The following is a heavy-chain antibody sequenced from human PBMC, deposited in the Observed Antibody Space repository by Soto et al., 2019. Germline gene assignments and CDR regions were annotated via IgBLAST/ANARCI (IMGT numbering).Heavy chain of an antibody. CDR2: INRDGSST. CDR1: GFTFRSYW. CDR3: ARDDYYDTSSYLTHFDY. V-gene: IGHV3-74*01. D-gene: IGHD3-22*01. J-gene: IGHJ4*02. Sequence: GGSLRLSCAASGFTFRSYWMHWVRQAPGKGLVWVSRINRDGSSTSYADSVKGRVTISRDNAKNSLYLQMNSLRDEDTAVYYCARDDYYDTSSYLTHFDYWGQGTLVTVSS.